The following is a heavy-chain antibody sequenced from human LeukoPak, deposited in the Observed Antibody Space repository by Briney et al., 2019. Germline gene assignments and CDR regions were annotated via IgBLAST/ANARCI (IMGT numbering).Heavy chain of an antibody. CDR1: GFTFSSYG. J-gene: IGHJ4*02. CDR3: AKGGVFDWLLPFDY. D-gene: IGHD3-9*01. CDR2: ISYDGSNK. Sequence: GSLRLSCAASGFTFSSYGMHWVRQAPGKGLEWVAVISYDGSNKYYADSVKGRFTISRDNSKNTLYLQMNSLRAEDTAVYYCAKGGVFDWLLPFDYWGQGTLVTVSS. V-gene: IGHV3-30*18.